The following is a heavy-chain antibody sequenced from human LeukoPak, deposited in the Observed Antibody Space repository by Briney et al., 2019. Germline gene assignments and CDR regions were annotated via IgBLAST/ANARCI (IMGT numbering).Heavy chain of an antibody. CDR2: ISGYNGNT. D-gene: IGHD3-22*01. CDR3: ARGDPSYYYDSSGYYLDPPDY. Sequence: ASVKVSCKASGGTFSSYAISWVRQAPGQGLEWMGWISGYNGNTNYAQKLQGRVTMTTDTSTSTAYMELRSLRSDDTAVYYCARGDPSYYYDSSGYYLDPPDYWGQGTLVTVSS. CDR1: GGTFSSYA. J-gene: IGHJ4*02. V-gene: IGHV1-18*01.